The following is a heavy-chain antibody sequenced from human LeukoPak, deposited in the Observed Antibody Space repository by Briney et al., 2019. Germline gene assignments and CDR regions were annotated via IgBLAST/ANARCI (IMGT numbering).Heavy chain of an antibody. Sequence: GGSLRLSCAASGFTFSRYAMSWVRQAPGKGLEWVSAISGGGDNTYYADSVRGRFTISRDNSKNTLFLQMISLRAEDTAIYYCAKPVDRAPVQRYFQHWGQGTLVTVSS. J-gene: IGHJ1*01. CDR2: ISGGGDNT. CDR1: GFTFSRYA. D-gene: IGHD1-1*01. V-gene: IGHV3-23*01. CDR3: AKPVDRAPVQRYFQH.